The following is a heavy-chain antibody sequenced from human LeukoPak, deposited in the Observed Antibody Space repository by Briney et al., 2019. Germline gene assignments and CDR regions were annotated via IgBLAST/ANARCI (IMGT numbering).Heavy chain of an antibody. CDR1: GGSISSYY. J-gene: IGHJ3*02. V-gene: IGHV4-59*01. CDR3: ARGRFLDAFDI. CDR2: IYYSGST. D-gene: IGHD3-3*01. Sequence: PSETLSLTCTVSGGSISSYYWSWIRQPPGKGLEWIGYIYYSGSTKYKPTLKSRVTISVDTSKNQFSLKLSSVTAADTAVYYCARGRFLDAFDIWGQGTMVTVSS.